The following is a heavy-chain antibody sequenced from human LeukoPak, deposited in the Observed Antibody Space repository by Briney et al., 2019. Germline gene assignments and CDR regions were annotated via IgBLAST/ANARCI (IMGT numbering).Heavy chain of an antibody. CDR1: GGTFSSYA. V-gene: IGHV1-69*04. CDR2: IIPILGIA. Sequence: SVKVSCKASGGTFSSYAISWVRQAPGQGLEWMGRIIPILGIANYAQKFQGRVTITADKSTSTAYMELSSLRSEDTAVYYCARVKWFGELLYFDYWGQGTLVTVSS. CDR3: ARVKWFGELLYFDY. D-gene: IGHD3-10*01. J-gene: IGHJ4*02.